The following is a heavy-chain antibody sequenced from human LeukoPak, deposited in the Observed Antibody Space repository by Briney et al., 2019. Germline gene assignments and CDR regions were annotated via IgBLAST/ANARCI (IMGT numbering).Heavy chain of an antibody. CDR1: GFTFSSYG. CDR3: ARGYDYGDYVVY. V-gene: IGHV3-30*02. CDR2: IRYDGSNK. D-gene: IGHD4-17*01. J-gene: IGHJ4*02. Sequence: GGSLRLSCAASGFTFSSYGMRWVRQAPGKGLEWVAFIRYDGSNKYYADSVKGRFTISRDNSKNTLYLQMNSLRAEDTAVYYCARGYDYGDYVVYWGQGTLVTVSS.